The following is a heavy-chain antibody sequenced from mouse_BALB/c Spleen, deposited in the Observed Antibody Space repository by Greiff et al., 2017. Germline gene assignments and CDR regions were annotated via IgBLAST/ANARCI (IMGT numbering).Heavy chain of an antibody. CDR1: GYTFTDYY. CDR3: ATYYYGSSYNYAMDY. V-gene: IGHV1-84*02. D-gene: IGHD1-1*01. Sequence: QVQLQQSGPELVKPGASVKISWKASGYTFTDYYINWVKQKPGQGLEWIGWIYPGSGNTKYNEKFKGKATLTVDTSSSTAYMQLSSLTSEDTAVYFCATYYYGSSYNYAMDYWGQGTSVTVSS. CDR2: IYPGSGNT. J-gene: IGHJ4*01.